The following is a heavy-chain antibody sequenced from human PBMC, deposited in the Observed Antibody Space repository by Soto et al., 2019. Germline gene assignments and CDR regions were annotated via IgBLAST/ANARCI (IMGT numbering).Heavy chain of an antibody. D-gene: IGHD5-12*01. V-gene: IGHV1-69*12. J-gene: IGHJ4*02. Sequence: QVQLVQSGAEVKKPGSSVKVSCKASGGTFSIYAVSWVRQAPGQGLEWMGGIIPIIGTRNYAQRFQGRITITGDESTSTAYMELSSLKSEDTAGYYCARDLGSGYDPGDYWGQGTLVTVSS. CDR1: GGTFSIYA. CDR3: ARDLGSGYDPGDY. CDR2: IIPIIGTR.